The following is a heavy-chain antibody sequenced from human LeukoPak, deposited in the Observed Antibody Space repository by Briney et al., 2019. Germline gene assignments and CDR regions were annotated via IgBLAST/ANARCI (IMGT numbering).Heavy chain of an antibody. CDR2: ISGSGGST. Sequence: GGSLRLSCAASGFTFSSYAMNWVRQAPGKGLGWVSAISGSGGSTYYADSVKGRFTISRDNCKNTLYLQMNSLRAEDTAVYYCAKDRIAVAPYYFDYWGQGTLVTVSS. V-gene: IGHV3-23*01. CDR3: AKDRIAVAPYYFDY. D-gene: IGHD6-19*01. CDR1: GFTFSSYA. J-gene: IGHJ4*02.